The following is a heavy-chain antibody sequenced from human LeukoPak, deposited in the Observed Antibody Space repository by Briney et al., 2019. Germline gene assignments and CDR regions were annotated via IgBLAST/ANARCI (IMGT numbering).Heavy chain of an antibody. CDR2: IYPGDSDT. CDR1: GYTFTSYW. CDR3: ARYSTQKGRPFDY. V-gene: IGHV5-51*01. J-gene: IGHJ4*02. D-gene: IGHD6-13*01. Sequence: PGESLKISCKGSGYTFTSYWIGWVRQMPGKGLEWMGIIYPGDSDTRYSPSFQGQVTISADKSISTAYLQWSSLKASDTAMYYCARYSTQKGRPFDYWGRGTLVTVSS.